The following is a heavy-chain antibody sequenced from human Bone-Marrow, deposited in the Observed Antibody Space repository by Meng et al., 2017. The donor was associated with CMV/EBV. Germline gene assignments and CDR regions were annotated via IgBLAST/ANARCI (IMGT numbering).Heavy chain of an antibody. J-gene: IGHJ4*02. D-gene: IGHD6-13*01. CDR1: SRGGYY. CDR3: ARGPLTYSSSWYGAGLGY. CDR2: IYYSGST. V-gene: IGHV4-31*02. Sequence: SRGGYYWSWIRQHPGKGLEWIGYIYYSGSTYYNPSLKSRVTISVDTSKNQFSLKLSSVTAADTAVYYCARGPLTYSSSWYGAGLGYWGQGTLVTVSS.